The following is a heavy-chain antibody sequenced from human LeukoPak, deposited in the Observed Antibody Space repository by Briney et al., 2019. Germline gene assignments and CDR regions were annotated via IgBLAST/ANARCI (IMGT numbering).Heavy chain of an antibody. CDR1: GFIFSDAW. CDR2: IKRKADGGPT. Sequence: PGGSLRLSCVASGFIFSDAWMTWVRQAPGKGLEWVGRIKRKADGGPTDYAAPVKGRFTISRDDSKNTLYLQMNSLKIEDTAVYFCSTNQALDIWGQGTKVAVSS. V-gene: IGHV3-15*01. J-gene: IGHJ3*02. CDR3: STNQALDI.